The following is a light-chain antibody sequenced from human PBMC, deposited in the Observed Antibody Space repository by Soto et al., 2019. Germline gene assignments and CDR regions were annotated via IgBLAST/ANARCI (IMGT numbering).Light chain of an antibody. CDR2: DAS. Sequence: DIQMTQSPSTLSASVGDRVTITCRASQSISDWLGWFQLKPGKAPKLLIYDASSLESGVPSSFSSSCSGTEFTISISSVQPEYVAAYGCQQYNNYLTFDGGTKMEIK. CDR3: QQYNNYLT. J-gene: IGKJ4*02. CDR1: QSISDW. V-gene: IGKV1-5*01.